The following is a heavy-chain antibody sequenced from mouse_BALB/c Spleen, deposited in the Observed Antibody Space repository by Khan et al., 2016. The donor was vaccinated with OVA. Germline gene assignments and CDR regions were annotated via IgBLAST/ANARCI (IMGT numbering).Heavy chain of an antibody. CDR1: GYTFTSYT. CDR2: INPSNAYT. J-gene: IGHJ3*01. D-gene: IGHD2-12*01. CDR3: VIDGADHVNDVWFAY. Sequence: VQLQQSGAELARPGASVKMSCKASGYTFTSYTINWIKKRPGQGLEWIGYINPSNAYTNYNQKFKDKATLNTDKSSTTDYLRLSRLTSDDSAVYNCVIDGADHVNDVWFAYGGHGSLSLSLQ. V-gene: IGHV1-4*01.